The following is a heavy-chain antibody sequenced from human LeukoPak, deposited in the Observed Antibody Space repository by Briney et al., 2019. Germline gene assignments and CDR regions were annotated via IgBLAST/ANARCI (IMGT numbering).Heavy chain of an antibody. CDR2: IHHSGGI. V-gene: IGHV4-4*02. Sequence: SGTLSLTCAVSGDSISSDIWWNWVRQPPGKGLEWIGEIHHSGGINYNPSLKSRVTISVDRSKNQFSLKLSSVTAADTAVYYCASCGIAAAGSEGFFQHWGQGTLVTVSS. D-gene: IGHD6-13*01. CDR3: ASCGIAAAGSEGFFQH. CDR1: GDSISSDIW. J-gene: IGHJ1*01.